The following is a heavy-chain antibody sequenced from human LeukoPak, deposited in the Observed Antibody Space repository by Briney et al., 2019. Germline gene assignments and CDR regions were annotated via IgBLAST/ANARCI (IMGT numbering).Heavy chain of an antibody. V-gene: IGHV4-59*01. J-gene: IGHJ4*02. Sequence: SETLSLTCTVSGGSISNYYLSWIRQPPGKGLQWIGYIYYSGSTYYNPSLKSRVTISVNTSKNQFSLEVRSVTAADTAVYYCARFSIAAAGTSSFDYWGQGTLVTVSS. D-gene: IGHD6-13*01. CDR2: IYYSGST. CDR1: GGSISNYY. CDR3: ARFSIAAAGTSSFDY.